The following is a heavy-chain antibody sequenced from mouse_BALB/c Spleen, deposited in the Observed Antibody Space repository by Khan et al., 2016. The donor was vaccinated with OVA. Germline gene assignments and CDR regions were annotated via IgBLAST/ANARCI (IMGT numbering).Heavy chain of an antibody. J-gene: IGHJ3*01. CDR3: APVGTYYVSVAY. Sequence: VQLQQSGPEVVEPGASVKLSCKASGYTFTSYVMHWVKQKPGQGLEWIGYIYPFNDTTKYNEKFTGQGTLTSDTSSSTAYMELSSLTSEDSAFYYCAPVGTYYVSVAYWGQGTLVTVSA. V-gene: IGHV1S136*01. CDR1: GYTFTSYV. D-gene: IGHD1-1*01. CDR2: IYPFNDTT.